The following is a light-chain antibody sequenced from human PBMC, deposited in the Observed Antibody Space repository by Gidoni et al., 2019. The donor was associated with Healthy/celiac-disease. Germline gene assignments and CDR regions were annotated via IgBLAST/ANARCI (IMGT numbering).Light chain of an antibody. CDR1: QSVLYSSNNKNY. J-gene: IGKJ5*01. CDR2: WAS. CDR3: QQYYSTPPT. V-gene: IGKV4-1*01. Sequence: IVMTQSPDSLAVSLGERATINCKSSQSVLYSSNNKNYLAWYQQKPGQPPKLLIYWASTRESGVPDRVSGSGSGTDFTLTISSLQAEDVAVYYCQQYYSTPPTFGQGTRLEIK.